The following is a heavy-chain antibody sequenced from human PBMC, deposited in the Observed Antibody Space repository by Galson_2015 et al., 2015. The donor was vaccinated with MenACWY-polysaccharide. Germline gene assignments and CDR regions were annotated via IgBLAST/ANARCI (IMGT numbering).Heavy chain of an antibody. Sequence: SLRLSCAASGFRLEDYAMHWVRHAPGKGLEWVTGISWKSITMGQADAVKGRSTISRDNAKNSIYLQMNSLEPEDTAVYYCVKGLTSNPGIAAGGCDSWGQGPLVTVSS. CDR3: VKGLTSNPGIAAGGCDS. CDR2: ISWKSITM. D-gene: IGHD6-13*01. CDR1: GFRLEDYA. J-gene: IGHJ4*02. V-gene: IGHV3-9*01.